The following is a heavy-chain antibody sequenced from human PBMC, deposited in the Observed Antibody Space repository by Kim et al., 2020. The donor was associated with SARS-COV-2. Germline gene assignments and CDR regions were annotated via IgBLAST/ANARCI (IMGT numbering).Heavy chain of an antibody. D-gene: IGHD6-13*01. CDR1: GYTLTELS. CDR3: ATVPRIAAGPGPWFDP. V-gene: IGHV1-24*01. J-gene: IGHJ5*02. Sequence: ASVKVSCKVSGYTLTELSMHWVRQAPGKGLEWMGGFDPEDGETIYAQKFQGRVTMTEDTSTDTAYMELSSLRSEDTAVYYCATVPRIAAGPGPWFDPWGQGTLVTVSS. CDR2: FDPEDGET.